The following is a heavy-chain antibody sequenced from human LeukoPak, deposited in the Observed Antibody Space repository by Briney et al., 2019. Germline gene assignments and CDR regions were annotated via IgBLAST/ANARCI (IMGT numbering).Heavy chain of an antibody. D-gene: IGHD6-13*01. CDR3: ARHYSSSWGPFDY. V-gene: IGHV4-59*01. J-gene: IGHJ4*02. CDR2: IYYSGST. Sequence: SETLSLTCTVSGGSISSYYWSWIRQPPGKGLEWIGYIYYSGSTNYNPSLKSRVTISVDTSKNQFSLKLSSVTAADTAVYYCARHYSSSWGPFDYWGQGTLVTVS. CDR1: GGSISSYY.